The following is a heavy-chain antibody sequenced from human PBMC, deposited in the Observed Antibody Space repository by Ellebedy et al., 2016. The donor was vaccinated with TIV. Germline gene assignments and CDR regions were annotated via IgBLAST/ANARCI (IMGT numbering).Heavy chain of an antibody. Sequence: GSLRLXXNVSGGSIGSYYWHWIRQPPGARLEWIGYIYYSGSTDYNPSLTNRVTISVDTSKNQVSLKLNSVTAADTAVYYCARGLSPWGQGTLVTVSS. CDR1: GGSIGSYY. J-gene: IGHJ5*02. CDR3: ARGLSP. D-gene: IGHD6-19*01. V-gene: IGHV4-59*01. CDR2: IYYSGST.